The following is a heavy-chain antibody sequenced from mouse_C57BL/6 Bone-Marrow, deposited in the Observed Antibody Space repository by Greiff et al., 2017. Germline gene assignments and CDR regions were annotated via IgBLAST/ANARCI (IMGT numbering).Heavy chain of an antibody. J-gene: IGHJ1*03. V-gene: IGHV6-6*01. CDR2: IRNKANNHAT. CDR1: GFTFSDAW. CDR3: TSPITTVLATDWYFDV. Sequence: EVQVVESGGGLVQPGGSMKLSCAASGFTFSDAWMDWVRQSPAHGLEWVAEIRNKANNHATYYAESVNGRFTIPRDDSKSSVYLQMNSLSSAAAGIYYCTSPITTVLATDWYFDVWGTGTTVTVSS. D-gene: IGHD1-1*01.